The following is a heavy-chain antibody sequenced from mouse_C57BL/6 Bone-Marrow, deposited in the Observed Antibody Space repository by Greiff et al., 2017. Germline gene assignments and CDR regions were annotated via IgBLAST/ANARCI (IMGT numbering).Heavy chain of an antibody. CDR1: EYEFPSHD. J-gene: IGHJ1*03. CDR3: ARRSTASDWYFDV. CDR2: INSDGGST. V-gene: IGHV5-2*01. D-gene: IGHD1-2*01. Sequence: EVQLQESGGGLVQPGESLKLSCESNEYEFPSHDMSWVRKTPEKRLELVAAINSDGGSTYYPDTMERRFIISRDNTKKTLYLQMSSLRSEDTALYDCARRSTASDWYFDVWGTGTTVTVSS.